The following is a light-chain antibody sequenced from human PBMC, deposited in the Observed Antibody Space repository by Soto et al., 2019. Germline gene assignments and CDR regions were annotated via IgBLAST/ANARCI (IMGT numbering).Light chain of an antibody. J-gene: IGLJ1*01. CDR2: ENN. V-gene: IGLV1-51*02. CDR1: SSKIGNNY. CDR3: GTWDSSLSAGGV. Sequence: QSVLTQPPSVSAAPGQKVTISCSGSSSKIGNNYVSWYQQLPGTSPKFLIYENNKRPSGIPDRFSGSKSGTSATLGITGLQTGDEADYYCGTWDSSLSAGGVFGTGTKVTV.